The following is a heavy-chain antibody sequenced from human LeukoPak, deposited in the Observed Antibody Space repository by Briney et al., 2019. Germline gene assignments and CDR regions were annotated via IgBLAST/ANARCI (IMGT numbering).Heavy chain of an antibody. D-gene: IGHD3-22*01. V-gene: IGHV4-61*05. Sequence: SETLSLTCTVSGGSIRSSYYYWGWIRQPPGKGLEWIGYIYYSGSTNYNPSLKSRVTISVDTSKNQFSLKLSSVTAADTAVYYCARAPYYYDSSGYYSTRGAFDIWGQGTMVTVSS. CDR2: IYYSGST. CDR3: ARAPYYYDSSGYYSTRGAFDI. J-gene: IGHJ3*02. CDR1: GGSIRSSYYY.